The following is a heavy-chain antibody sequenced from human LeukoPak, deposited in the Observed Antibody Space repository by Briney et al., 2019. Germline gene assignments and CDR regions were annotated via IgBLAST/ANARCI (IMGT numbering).Heavy chain of an antibody. Sequence: GGSLRLSCAASGFTFDDYAMHWVRQAPGKGLEWVSLISGDGGSTYYADSVKGRFTISRDNSKNSLYPQMNSLGTEDTALYYCAKIFPPSYYYDSSGHYDPFDYWGQGTLVTVSS. CDR1: GFTFDDYA. CDR3: AKIFPPSYYYDSSGHYDPFDY. CDR2: ISGDGGST. J-gene: IGHJ4*02. D-gene: IGHD3-22*01. V-gene: IGHV3-43*02.